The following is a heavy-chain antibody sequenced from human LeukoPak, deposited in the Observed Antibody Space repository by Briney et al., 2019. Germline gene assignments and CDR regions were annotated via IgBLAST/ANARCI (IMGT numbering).Heavy chain of an antibody. CDR1: GGSISSRSYY. CDR2: IYYSGSS. Sequence: SETLSLTCTVSGGSISSRSYYWGWIRQPPGKGLEWIGSIYYSGSSYYNPSLNSRVTISVDTSKNQFSLKLSSVTAADTAVYYCARLYSSSSPPNPYDAFDIWGQGTMVTVSS. D-gene: IGHD6-13*01. CDR3: ARLYSSSSPPNPYDAFDI. J-gene: IGHJ3*02. V-gene: IGHV4-39*01.